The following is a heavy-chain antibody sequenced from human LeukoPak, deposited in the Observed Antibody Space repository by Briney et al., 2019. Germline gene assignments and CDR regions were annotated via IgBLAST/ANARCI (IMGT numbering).Heavy chain of an antibody. CDR3: ARGRLEMATITDPYYYYYMDV. J-gene: IGHJ6*03. V-gene: IGHV1-2*06. D-gene: IGHD5-24*01. CDR2: INPNSGGT. CDR1: GYTFTGYY. Sequence: ASVKVSCKASGYTFTGYYMHWVRQAPGQGLEWMGRINPNSGGTNYAQKVQGRVTMTRDTSISTAYMELSRLRSDDTAVYYCARGRLEMATITDPYYYYYMDVWGKGTTVTVSS.